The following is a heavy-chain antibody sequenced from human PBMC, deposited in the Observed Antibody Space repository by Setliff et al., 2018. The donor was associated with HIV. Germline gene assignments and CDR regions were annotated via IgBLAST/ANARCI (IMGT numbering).Heavy chain of an antibody. V-gene: IGHV4-38-2*01. J-gene: IGHJ5*01. CDR2: IYHTGSS. CDR1: GYSIRSGSY. Sequence: LSLTCAVSGYSIRSGSYWAWIRQPPGEGLEWIGYIYHTGSSYYNPSLKSRVTMSVGTSANQFSLRLSSVTAADTAVYYCARHVWSDDFLVPGWFDSWSQGTLVTVSS. CDR3: ARHVWSDDFLVPGWFDS. D-gene: IGHD3-3*01.